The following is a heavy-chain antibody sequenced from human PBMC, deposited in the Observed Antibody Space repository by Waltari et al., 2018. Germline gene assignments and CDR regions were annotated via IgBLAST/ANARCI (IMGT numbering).Heavy chain of an antibody. CDR1: GVQFSRQD. D-gene: IGHD3-16*02. V-gene: IGHV3-30*02. J-gene: IGHJ4*02. Sequence: QVQLVESGGGVVLTGGALRRSCTASGVQFSRQDMTWVRQAPGMGLEWVSLIRFDGGQKFYADTVKGRFTVSRDNSRDTLYLHMESLRSGDTATYFCATQASISSPSFWGRGTLVTVSS. CDR3: ATQASISSPSF. CDR2: IRFDGGQK.